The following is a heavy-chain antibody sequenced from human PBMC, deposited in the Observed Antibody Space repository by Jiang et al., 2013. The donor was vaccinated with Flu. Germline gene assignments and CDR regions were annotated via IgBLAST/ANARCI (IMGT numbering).Heavy chain of an antibody. D-gene: IGHD3-10*01. V-gene: IGHV2-70*12. J-gene: IGHJ4*02. CDR1: GFSLSTPGMC. CDR2: IGWDDAK. Sequence: TPQTLTLTCTFSGFSLSTPGMCVSWIRQPPGKALEWLAFIGWDDAKYYSTSLKPRLTISKDTSKNQVVLTMTNMDPVDTATYYYAHRAGLMASFDYWGQGTLVTVSS. CDR3: AHRAGLMASFDY.